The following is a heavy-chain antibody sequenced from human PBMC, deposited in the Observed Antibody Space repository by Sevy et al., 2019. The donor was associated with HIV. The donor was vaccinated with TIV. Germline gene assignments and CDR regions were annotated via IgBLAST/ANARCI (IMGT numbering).Heavy chain of an antibody. CDR1: GFPFSKYS. CDR2: FSFGCGQI. Sequence: GGSLRLSCAASGFPFSKYSMSWIRQTPGNGLEWVATFSFGCGQINYADSVKGRFTISRDDSRNTFYLQMNSLRSDDTAIYYCAREGCTRPHDYWGQGTVVTVSS. D-gene: IGHD2-8*01. V-gene: IGHV3-21*04. J-gene: IGHJ4*02. CDR3: AREGCTRPHDY.